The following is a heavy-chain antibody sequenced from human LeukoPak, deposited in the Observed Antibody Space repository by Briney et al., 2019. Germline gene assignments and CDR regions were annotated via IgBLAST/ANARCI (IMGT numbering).Heavy chain of an antibody. Sequence: GGSLRLSCAASGFTFSSYAMSWVRQAPGKGLEWLSSISDSGGGTYYADSVKGRFTISRDNSKNTLYLQMNSLRAEDTAVYYCAKGGGIGVGLDIWGQGTMVTVSS. CDR1: GFTFSSYA. CDR2: ISDSGGGT. D-gene: IGHD2-21*01. J-gene: IGHJ3*02. V-gene: IGHV3-23*01. CDR3: AKGGGIGVGLDI.